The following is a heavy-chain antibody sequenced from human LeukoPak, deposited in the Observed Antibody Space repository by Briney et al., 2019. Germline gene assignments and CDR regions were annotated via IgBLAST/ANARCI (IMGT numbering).Heavy chain of an antibody. CDR3: AKKVPGYSSSWYDY. CDR2: ISGSGGST. Sequence: PGGSLRLSCAASGFTFSSYAMSWVRQAPGKGLEWVSAISGSGGSTYYADSVKGRFTISRDNSRNTLYLQMDSLRAEDTAVYYCAKKVPGYSSSWYDYWGQGTLVTVSS. J-gene: IGHJ4*02. CDR1: GFTFSSYA. V-gene: IGHV3-23*01. D-gene: IGHD6-13*01.